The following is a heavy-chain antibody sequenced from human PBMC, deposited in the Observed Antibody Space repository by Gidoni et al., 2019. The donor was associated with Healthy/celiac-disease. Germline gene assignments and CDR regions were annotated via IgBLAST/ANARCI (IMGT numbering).Heavy chain of an antibody. Sequence: QVQLVESGGGVVQPGRSLRLSCAASGFTFSSYAMHWVRQAPGKGLEWVAVISYDGSNKYYADSVKGRFTISRDNSKNTLYLQMNSLRAEDTAVYYCAREYLAERVSYYFDYWGQGTLVTVSS. D-gene: IGHD6-13*01. J-gene: IGHJ4*02. CDR3: AREYLAERVSYYFDY. V-gene: IGHV3-30-3*01. CDR2: ISYDGSNK. CDR1: GFTFSSYA.